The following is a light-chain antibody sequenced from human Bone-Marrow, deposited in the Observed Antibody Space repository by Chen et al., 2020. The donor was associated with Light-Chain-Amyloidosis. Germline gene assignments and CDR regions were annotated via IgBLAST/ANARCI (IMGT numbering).Light chain of an antibody. Sequence: QPVLTQPPYSSASLGESARLTCTLPSDINVATYTIYWYQQKAGSPPRYLLNYCSESDKGQGSGVPSGFCGSKAASVTAGVLLISELQADDEADYYCMIWPSYAFGSGTQVTVL. V-gene: IGLV5-37*01. CDR2: YCSESDK. CDR1: SDINVATYT. J-gene: IGLJ1*01. CDR3: MIWPSYA.